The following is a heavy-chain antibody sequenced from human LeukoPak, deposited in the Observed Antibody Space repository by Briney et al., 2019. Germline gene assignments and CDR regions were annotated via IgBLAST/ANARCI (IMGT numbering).Heavy chain of an antibody. CDR1: GGSISSSSYY. CDR3: ARHVGAVMAAAGTGYLDY. D-gene: IGHD6-13*01. V-gene: IGHV4-39*01. Sequence: PSETLSLTCTVSGGSISSSSYYWGWIRQPPGKGLEWIGRIYYSGSTYYNPSLKMRVTISVATSKNQFSLKLSSVTDADTAVYYCARHVGAVMAAAGTGYLDYWGQGTLVTVSS. J-gene: IGHJ4*02. CDR2: IYYSGST.